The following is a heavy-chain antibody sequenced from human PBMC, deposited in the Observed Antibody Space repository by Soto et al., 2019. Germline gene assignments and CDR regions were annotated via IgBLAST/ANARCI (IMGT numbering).Heavy chain of an antibody. CDR3: ARDRALVLTVYHEHYCYYGMDV. CDR1: GFTFSSYG. Sequence: QVQLVESGGGVVQPGRSLRLSCAASGFTFSSYGMHWVRQAPGKGLEWVAVIWYDGSNKYYADSVKGRFTISRDNSKNTLYMQMNSRRAEDTAVYYCARDRALVLTVYHEHYCYYGMDVWGQGTTVTVSS. CDR2: IWYDGSNK. V-gene: IGHV3-33*01. D-gene: IGHD3-9*01. J-gene: IGHJ6*02.